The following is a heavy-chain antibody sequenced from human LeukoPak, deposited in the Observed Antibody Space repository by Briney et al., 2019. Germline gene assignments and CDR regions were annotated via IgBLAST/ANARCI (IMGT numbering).Heavy chain of an antibody. CDR3: ARDGPGR. V-gene: IGHV3-30-3*01. Sequence: GGSLRLSCAASGFTFSSYAMHWVRQAPGKGLEWVAVISYDGSNKYYADSVKGRFTISRDNAKNSLYLQMNSLRAEDTAVYYCARDGPGRWGQGTLVTVSS. J-gene: IGHJ4*02. CDR2: ISYDGSNK. CDR1: GFTFSSYA.